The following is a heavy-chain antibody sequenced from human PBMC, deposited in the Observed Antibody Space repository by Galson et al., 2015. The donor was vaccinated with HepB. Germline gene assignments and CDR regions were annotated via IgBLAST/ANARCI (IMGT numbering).Heavy chain of an antibody. Sequence: SVKVSCKASGSTFTSYYMHWVRQAPGQGLEWMGIINPSGGSTSYAQKFQGRVTMTRDTSTSTVYMELSSLRSEDTAVYYCASGGRGYIDNYYYYGMDVWGQGTAVTVSS. CDR2: INPSGGST. V-gene: IGHV1-46*01. CDR1: GSTFTSYY. D-gene: IGHD1-26*01. CDR3: ASGGRGYIDNYYYYGMDV. J-gene: IGHJ6*02.